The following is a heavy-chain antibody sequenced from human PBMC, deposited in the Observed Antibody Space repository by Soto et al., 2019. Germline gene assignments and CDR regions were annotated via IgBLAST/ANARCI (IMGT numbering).Heavy chain of an antibody. V-gene: IGHV4-59*08. D-gene: IGHD2-21*02. J-gene: IGHJ4*02. CDR3: ARSALGGDSYFDY. Sequence: PSETLSLTCTVSGGSISSYYWSWIRQPPGKGLEWIGYIYYSGSTNYNPSLKSRVTISVDTSKNQFSLKLSSVTAADTAVYYCARSALGGDSYFDYWGQGTLVTVSS. CDR1: GGSISSYY. CDR2: IYYSGST.